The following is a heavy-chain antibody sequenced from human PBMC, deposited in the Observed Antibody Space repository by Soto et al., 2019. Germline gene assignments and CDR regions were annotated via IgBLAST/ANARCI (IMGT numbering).Heavy chain of an antibody. CDR3: ARHTYYDFWSGYSTYNWFDP. CDR1: GGSISSYY. CDR2: IYYSGST. Sequence: SETLSLTCTVSGGSISSYYWSWIRQPPGKGLEWIGYIYYSGSTNYNPSLKSRVTISVDTSKNQFSLKLSSVTAADTAVYYCARHTYYDFWSGYSTYNWFDPWGQGTLVTVSS. V-gene: IGHV4-59*08. J-gene: IGHJ5*02. D-gene: IGHD3-3*01.